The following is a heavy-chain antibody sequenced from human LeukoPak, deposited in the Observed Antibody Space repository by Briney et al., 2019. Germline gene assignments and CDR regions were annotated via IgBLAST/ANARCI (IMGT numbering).Heavy chain of an antibody. V-gene: IGHV3-33*06. CDR3: AKANGGNNARFDY. D-gene: IGHD4-23*01. J-gene: IGHJ4*02. CDR1: GFTFSTYG. Sequence: GGSLRLSCAASGFTFSTYGMHWVRQAPGKGLEWVAVIWYDGSNIYYADSVKGRFTISRDNSKNTLYLQMNSLRAEDTAVYYCAKANGGNNARFDYWGQGTLVTVSS. CDR2: IWYDGSNI.